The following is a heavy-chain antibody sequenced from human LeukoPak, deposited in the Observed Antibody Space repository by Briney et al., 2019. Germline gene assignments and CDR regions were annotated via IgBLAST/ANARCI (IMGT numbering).Heavy chain of an antibody. V-gene: IGHV3-74*01. CDR1: GFTFSNDW. J-gene: IGHJ4*02. CDR2: INTDGSTT. D-gene: IGHD2-2*01. Sequence: PGGSLRLSCAASGFTFSNDWMHWVRQTPGQGLVWVSRINTDGSTTHYADSVKGRFTISRDNAKNTLYVQMNSLRVEDTAVYYCARVESGSCSSTRCRSIDYWGQGTLVTVSS. CDR3: ARVESGSCSSTRCRSIDY.